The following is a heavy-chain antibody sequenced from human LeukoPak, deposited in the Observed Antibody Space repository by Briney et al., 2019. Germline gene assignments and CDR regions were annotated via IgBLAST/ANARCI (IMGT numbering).Heavy chain of an antibody. J-gene: IGHJ4*02. CDR2: ISSSGGST. CDR3: AKAAVYHDSCPDS. D-gene: IGHD5/OR15-5a*01. V-gene: IGHV3-23*01. CDR1: GFIFSTYT. Sequence: GGSLRLSCAASGFIFSTYTMNWVRQAPGKGLEWVSSISSSGGSTYYADSVKGRLTISRDNSKNTLYLQVNSLRAEDTAVYYCAKAAVYHDSCPDSWGQGTLVTVSS.